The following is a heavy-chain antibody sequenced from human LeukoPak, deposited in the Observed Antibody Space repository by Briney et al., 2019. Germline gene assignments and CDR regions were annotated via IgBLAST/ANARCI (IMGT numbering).Heavy chain of an antibody. CDR3: ARVGLNGGLDY. D-gene: IGHD2-2*03. V-gene: IGHV3-13*01. Sequence: GGSLRLSCAASGFTFSSYDMHWVRQATGKGLEWVSAIGTAGDTYYPGSVKGRFTISRENAKNSLYLQMNSLRAGDTAVYYCARVGLNGGLDYWGQGTLVTVSS. CDR1: GFTFSSYD. CDR2: IGTAGDT. J-gene: IGHJ4*02.